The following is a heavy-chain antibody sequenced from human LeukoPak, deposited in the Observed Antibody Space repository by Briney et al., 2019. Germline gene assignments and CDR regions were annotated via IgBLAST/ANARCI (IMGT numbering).Heavy chain of an antibody. V-gene: IGHV1-8*01. CDR1: GYTFTSYD. Sequence: ASVKVSCKASGYTFTSYDINWVREATGQGLGWMGGKNPNSGKTGYAQKFQGRVTMTRTNSIRTACMELSSLRSEDTAVYYCARGGPREYQLLFDFQDWGQGTLVTVSS. CDR3: ARGGPREYQLLFDFQD. CDR2: KNPNSGKT. D-gene: IGHD2-2*01. J-gene: IGHJ1*01.